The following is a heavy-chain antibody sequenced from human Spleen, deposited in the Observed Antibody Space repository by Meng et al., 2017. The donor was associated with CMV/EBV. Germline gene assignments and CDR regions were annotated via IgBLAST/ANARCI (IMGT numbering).Heavy chain of an antibody. CDR2: ISPSGST. Sequence: TLSLTCVVYGGSLRGQLGTWIRQPPGKGLEWIGDISPSGSTNYNPSLKSRVTISVDTSKNQFSLELSSVSAADTAVYYCASSTGWRDFWGQGTLVTVSS. D-gene: IGHD6-19*01. CDR1: GGSLRGQL. V-gene: IGHV4-34*01. J-gene: IGHJ4*02. CDR3: ASSTGWRDF.